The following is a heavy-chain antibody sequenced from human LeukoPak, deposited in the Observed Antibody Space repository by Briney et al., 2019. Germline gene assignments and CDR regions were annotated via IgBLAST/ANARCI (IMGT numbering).Heavy chain of an antibody. D-gene: IGHD4-11*01. CDR1: GFTFSSFA. CDR2: ISGSSGST. J-gene: IGHJ6*03. CDR3: AKLHSNYYYYYMDV. Sequence: GGSLRLSCAASGFTFSSFAMSRVRQAPGKGLEWVSGISGSSGSTYYEDSVKGRFTISRDNSKNTLYLQMNSLRAEDTAVYYCAKLHSNYYYYYMDVWGKGTTVTVSS. V-gene: IGHV3-23*01.